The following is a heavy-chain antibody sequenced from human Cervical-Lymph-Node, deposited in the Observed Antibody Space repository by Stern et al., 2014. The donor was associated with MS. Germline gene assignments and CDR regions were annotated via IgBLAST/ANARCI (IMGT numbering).Heavy chain of an antibody. CDR2: IHPIDSDT. J-gene: IGHJ3*02. CDR3: ARQTSVTSRFDAFDI. Sequence: QLVESGAEVKKPGESLKISCKGSGYSFTSYWIGWVRQKPGEGLEWMGIIHPIDSDTRYSPSFQGQVTISGDKSVSTAYLQWTSLKASDAAMYYCARQTSVTSRFDAFDIWGQGTMVTVSS. D-gene: IGHD4-17*01. CDR1: GYSFTSYW. V-gene: IGHV5-51*01.